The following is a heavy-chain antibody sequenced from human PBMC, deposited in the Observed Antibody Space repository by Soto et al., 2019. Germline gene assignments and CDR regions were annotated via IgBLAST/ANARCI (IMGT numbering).Heavy chain of an antibody. Sequence: SETLSLTCTVSGGSISSSSYYWGWIRQPPGKGLEWIGSIYYSGSTYYNPSLKSRVTISVDTSKDQFSLKLSSVTAADTAVYYCARQKAARPSSYYYYGMDVWGQGTTVTVSS. V-gene: IGHV4-39*01. CDR2: IYYSGST. D-gene: IGHD6-6*01. J-gene: IGHJ6*02. CDR3: ARQKAARPSSYYYYGMDV. CDR1: GGSISSSSYY.